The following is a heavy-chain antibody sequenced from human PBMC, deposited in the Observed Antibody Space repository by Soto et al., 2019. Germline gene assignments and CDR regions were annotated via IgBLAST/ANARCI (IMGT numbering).Heavy chain of an antibody. CDR2: IYYSGST. J-gene: IGHJ4*02. Sequence: TLSLTSTVPVGSISSGDYYWSWIRQPPGKGLEWIGYIYYSGSTYYNPSLKSRVTISVDTSKNQFSLKLSSVTAADTAVYYCARGNTVTIFDYWGQGTLVTVSS. CDR1: VGSISSGDYY. V-gene: IGHV4-30-4*01. CDR3: ARGNTVTIFDY. D-gene: IGHD4-4*01.